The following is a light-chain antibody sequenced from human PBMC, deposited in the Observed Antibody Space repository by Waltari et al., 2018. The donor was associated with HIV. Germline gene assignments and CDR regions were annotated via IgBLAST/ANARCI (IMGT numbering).Light chain of an antibody. CDR3: CSYAGDSTFM. CDR2: EGN. Sequence: QSSLNPPAPVAGSPGQAVTTPCTGTRNYVGGYYFFPWYQQHPGKAPKLIIYEGNKRPSGVSNRFSGSKSGNTASLTLSGLQAEDEADYHCCSYAGDSTFMFGGGTKLTVL. CDR1: RNYVGGYYF. J-gene: IGLJ3*02. V-gene: IGLV2-23*03.